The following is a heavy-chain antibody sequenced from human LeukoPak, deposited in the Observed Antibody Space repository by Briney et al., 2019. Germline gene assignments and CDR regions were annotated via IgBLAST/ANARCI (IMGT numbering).Heavy chain of an antibody. D-gene: IGHD3-3*01. Sequence: GASVKGSCKASGYTFTRYYMHWVRQAPGQGLEWMGWIKPNSGGTNYAQKFQGRVTMTRDTSISTAYMELSRLRSDDTAVYYCARAFLRFLEWLPPHINWFDPWGQGTLVTVSS. V-gene: IGHV1-2*02. CDR1: GYTFTRYY. CDR3: ARAFLRFLEWLPPHINWFDP. CDR2: IKPNSGGT. J-gene: IGHJ5*02.